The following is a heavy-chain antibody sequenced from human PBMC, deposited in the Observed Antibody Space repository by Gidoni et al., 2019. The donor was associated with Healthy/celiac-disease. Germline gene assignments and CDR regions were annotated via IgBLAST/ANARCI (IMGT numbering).Heavy chain of an antibody. CDR1: GGSISSGGYY. Sequence: QVQLQESGPGLVKPSQTLSLTCPVSGGSISSGGYYWSWIRQHPGKGLEWIGYIYYSGSTYYNPSLKSRVTISVDTSKNQFSLKLSSVTAADTAVYYCARSIAAAGHTFDYWGQGTLVTVSS. D-gene: IGHD6-13*01. CDR3: ARSIAAAGHTFDY. J-gene: IGHJ4*02. CDR2: IYYSGST. V-gene: IGHV4-31*03.